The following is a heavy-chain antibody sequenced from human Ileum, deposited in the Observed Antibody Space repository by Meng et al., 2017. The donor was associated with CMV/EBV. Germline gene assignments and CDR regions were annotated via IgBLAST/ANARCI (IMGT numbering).Heavy chain of an antibody. J-gene: IGHJ4*02. CDR2: IYYSGSS. V-gene: IGHV4-39*02. CDR1: GGSTSSTLYY. D-gene: IGHD3-10*01. Sequence: ETLSLTRTVSGGSTSSTLYYWGWIRQPPGKGLEWIGNIYYSGSSYYNPTLKSRVSISVDTSKNQFSLRLSPVTAADTAVYYCARDRNSAGRFDSWGQGTLVTVSS. CDR3: ARDRNSAGRFDS.